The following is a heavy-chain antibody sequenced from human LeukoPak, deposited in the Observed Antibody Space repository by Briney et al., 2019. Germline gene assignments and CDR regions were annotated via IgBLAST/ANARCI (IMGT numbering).Heavy chain of an antibody. Sequence: GGSLRLSCAASGFTVSSNYMSWVRQAPGKGLEWVSVIYSGGSTYYSDSVKGRFTISRDNSKNTLYLQMNSLRAEDTAVYYCARNDQDYGDYDYWGQGTLVTVSS. J-gene: IGHJ4*02. D-gene: IGHD4-17*01. CDR2: IYSGGST. V-gene: IGHV3-53*01. CDR1: GFTVSSNY. CDR3: ARNDQDYGDYDY.